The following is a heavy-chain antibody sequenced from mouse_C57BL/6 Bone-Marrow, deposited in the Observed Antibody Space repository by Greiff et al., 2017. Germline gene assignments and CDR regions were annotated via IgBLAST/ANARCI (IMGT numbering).Heavy chain of an antibody. CDR1: GYAFTNYL. CDR3: ARGGLRRRDWYFDV. CDR2: INPGSGGT. D-gene: IGHD2-2*01. V-gene: IGHV1-54*01. J-gene: IGHJ1*03. Sequence: VQLQQSGAELVRPGTSVKVSCKASGYAFTNYLIEWVKQRPGQGLEWIGVINPGSGGTKYNEKFKGKATLTADKSSSTAYMQLSSLTSEDSAVYFCARGGLRRRDWYFDVWGTGTTVTVSS.